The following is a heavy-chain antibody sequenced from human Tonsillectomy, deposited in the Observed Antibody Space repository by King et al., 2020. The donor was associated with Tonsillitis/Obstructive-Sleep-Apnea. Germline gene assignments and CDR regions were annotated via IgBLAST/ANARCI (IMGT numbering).Heavy chain of an antibody. CDR3: AREPFSGGRYYFDY. J-gene: IGHJ4*02. CDR1: GFTFSSYG. V-gene: IGHV3-33*01. CDR2: IWYDGSNK. Sequence: VQLVESGGGVVQPGRSLRLSCAASGFTFSSYGMHWVRQAPGKGLEWVAVIWYDGSNKYYADSVKGRFTISRDNSKNTLYLHMNSLRAEDTAVYYCAREPFSGGRYYFDYWGQGTLVTVPS. D-gene: IGHD6-19*01.